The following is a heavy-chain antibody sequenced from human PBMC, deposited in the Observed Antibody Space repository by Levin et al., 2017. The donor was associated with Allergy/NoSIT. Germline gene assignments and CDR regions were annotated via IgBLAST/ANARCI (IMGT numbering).Heavy chain of an antibody. CDR3: ARSDYFDSSAYYPRWGG. CDR2: INSRGSST. J-gene: IGHJ4*02. V-gene: IGHV3-23*01. D-gene: IGHD3-22*01. Sequence: HSGGSLRLSCAASGFTFSSYAMSWVRQAPGKGLEWVSTINSRGSSTYDADSVKGRFTISRDNSNNTLYLQMNSLRAEDTAVYYCARSDYFDSSAYYPRWGGWGQGTLVTVSS. CDR1: GFTFSSYA.